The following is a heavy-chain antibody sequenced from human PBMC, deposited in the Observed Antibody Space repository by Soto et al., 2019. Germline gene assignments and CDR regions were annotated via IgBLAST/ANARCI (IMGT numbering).Heavy chain of an antibody. CDR1: GGAISGYY. D-gene: IGHD3-9*01. J-gene: IGHJ6*02. CDR3: ARGDILTGYYYYYYGMDV. CDR2: IYSSGGT. V-gene: IGHV4-4*07. Sequence: SETLSLTCTVSGGAISGYYWTWIRQPAGKGLEWIGRIYSSGGTKYNPSLKSRVTMSLDTSKNQFSLRLSSVTAADTAVYYCARGDILTGYYYYYYGMDVWGQGTTVTVSS.